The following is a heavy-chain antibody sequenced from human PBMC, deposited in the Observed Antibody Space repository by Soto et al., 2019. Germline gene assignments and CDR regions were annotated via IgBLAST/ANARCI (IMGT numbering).Heavy chain of an antibody. CDR3: ARQDGSGIYYFDS. CDR1: GYDFTSYW. J-gene: IGHJ4*01. Sequence: GESLKISCKGSGYDFTSYWITWVRQLPVKGLEWMGRIDPSDSDTRYSPSFQGQVTISADKSITTAYLHWSSLKASDTAIYYCARQDGSGIYYFDSWGHETLVTVSS. D-gene: IGHD3-10*01. V-gene: IGHV5-51*01. CDR2: IDPSDSDT.